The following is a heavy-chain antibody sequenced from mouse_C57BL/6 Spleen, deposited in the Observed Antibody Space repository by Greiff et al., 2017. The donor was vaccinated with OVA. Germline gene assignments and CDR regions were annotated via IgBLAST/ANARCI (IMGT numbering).Heavy chain of an antibody. CDR2: IDPSDSET. CDR3: ARHERDLYYSNYDWYFDV. J-gene: IGHJ1*03. Sequence: QVQLQQPGAELVRPGSSVKLSCKASGYTFTSYWMHWVKQRPIQGLEWIGNIDPSDSETHYNQKFKDKATLTVDKSSSSVYMELSRLTSEDSAVYFCARHERDLYYSNYDWYFDVWGTGTTVTVSS. CDR1: GYTFTSYW. V-gene: IGHV1-52*01. D-gene: IGHD2-5*01.